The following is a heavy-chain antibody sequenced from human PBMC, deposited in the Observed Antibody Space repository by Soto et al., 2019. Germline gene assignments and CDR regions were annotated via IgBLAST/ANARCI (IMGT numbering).Heavy chain of an antibody. Sequence: GGSLRLSCAASGFPFSSYGMHWVRQAPGKGLEWVALISHDGNNEFYADSVKGRFTISRDNAKNSLYLEMNSLRAEDTAVYYCARESEDLTSNFDYWGQGTLVTVSS. CDR1: GFPFSSYG. J-gene: IGHJ4*02. CDR2: ISHDGNNE. CDR3: ARESEDLTSNFDY. V-gene: IGHV3-30*03.